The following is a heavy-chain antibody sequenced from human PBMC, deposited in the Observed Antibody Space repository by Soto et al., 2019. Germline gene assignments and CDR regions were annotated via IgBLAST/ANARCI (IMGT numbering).Heavy chain of an antibody. CDR2: INADNGNT. Sequence: ASVKVSCKASGYTFTSYAMHWVRQAPGQRLEWMGWINADNGNTKYSQKFQGRVTITRDTSASTAYMELSSLRSEDTAVYYCARDRWGSSMAIHGNWFDPWGQGTLVTVS. CDR3: ARDRWGSSMAIHGNWFDP. CDR1: GYTFTSYA. V-gene: IGHV1-3*01. D-gene: IGHD6-6*01. J-gene: IGHJ5*02.